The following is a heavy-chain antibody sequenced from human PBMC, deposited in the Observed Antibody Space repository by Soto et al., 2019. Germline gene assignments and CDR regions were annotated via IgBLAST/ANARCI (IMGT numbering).Heavy chain of an antibody. CDR1: GFTFSSYG. J-gene: IGHJ4*02. Sequence: GGSLRLSCAASGFTFSSYGMHWVRQAPGKGLEWVAVISYDGSNKYYADSVKGRFTISRDNSKNTLYLQMNSLRAEDTAVYYCAKDLEGYFGELLQSYDYWGQGTLVTVSS. D-gene: IGHD3-10*01. CDR3: AKDLEGYFGELLQSYDY. CDR2: ISYDGSNK. V-gene: IGHV3-30*18.